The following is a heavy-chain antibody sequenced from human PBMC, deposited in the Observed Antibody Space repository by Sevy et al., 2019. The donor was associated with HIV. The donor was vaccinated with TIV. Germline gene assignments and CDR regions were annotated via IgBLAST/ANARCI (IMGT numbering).Heavy chain of an antibody. CDR2: INPNSGGT. CDR1: GYTFTGYY. CDR3: ARGAYGGNSGHCDY. V-gene: IGHV1-2*02. D-gene: IGHD4-17*01. J-gene: IGHJ4*02. Sequence: GSVKVSCKASGYTFTGYYMHWVRQAPGQGLEWMGWINPNSGGTNYAQKFQGRVTMTRDTSISTAYMELSRLRSDDTAVYYCARGAYGGNSGHCDYWGQGTLVTVSS.